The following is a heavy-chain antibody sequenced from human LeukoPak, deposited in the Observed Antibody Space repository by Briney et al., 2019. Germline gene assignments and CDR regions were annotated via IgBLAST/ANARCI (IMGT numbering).Heavy chain of an antibody. CDR1: GFTFSSYW. Sequence: GGSLRLSCAASGFTFSSYWMSWVRQAPGKGLEWVANIKQDGSEKYYVDSVKGRFTFSRDNAKNSLYLQMNSLRAEDTAVYYCARDRITGNTSYYMDVWGTGTTVTVSS. CDR2: IKQDGSEK. CDR3: ARDRITGNTSYYMDV. D-gene: IGHD1-7*01. V-gene: IGHV3-7*01. J-gene: IGHJ6*03.